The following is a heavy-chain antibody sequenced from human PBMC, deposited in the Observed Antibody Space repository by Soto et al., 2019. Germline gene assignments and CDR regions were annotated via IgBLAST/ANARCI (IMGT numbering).Heavy chain of an antibody. V-gene: IGHV3-23*01. CDR2: ISNSGDTI. CDR1: GFTFSYYT. CDR3: SVPVPAPTHYDYYDRDV. J-gene: IGHJ6*02. Sequence: EVQLLESGGGLVQPGGSLRLSCVASGFTFSYYTMSWVRQAPGKGLEWVSGISNSGDTIYYADSVKGRFTISRDNFKISLYLQMNSLRAGDMAVYYCSVPVPAPTHYDYYDRDVWGQGTMVTVSS. D-gene: IGHD2-2*01.